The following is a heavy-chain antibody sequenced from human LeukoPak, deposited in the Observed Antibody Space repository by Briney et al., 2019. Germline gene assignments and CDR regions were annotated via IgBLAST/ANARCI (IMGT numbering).Heavy chain of an antibody. CDR2: ISSSSSTI. Sequence: GGSLRLSCAASGFTFISYSMNWVRQAPGKGLEWVSYISSSSSTIYYADSVKGRFTISRDNAKNSLYLQMNSLRAEDTAVYYCAREGPNDAFDIWGQGTMVTVSS. V-gene: IGHV3-48*01. CDR3: AREGPNDAFDI. J-gene: IGHJ3*02. CDR1: GFTFISYS.